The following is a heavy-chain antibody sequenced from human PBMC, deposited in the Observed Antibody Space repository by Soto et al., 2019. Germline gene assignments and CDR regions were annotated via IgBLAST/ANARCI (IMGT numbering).Heavy chain of an antibody. CDR2: ISWSSASI. Sequence: GGSLRLSCAASGFTFDDYAMHWVLQAPWKGLEWVSGISWSSASIGYADSVKGRFTISRDNAKNTLYLQMNSLRADDTALYYCAKSGIVATMRTFSWFDSWGQGTLVTVSS. CDR3: AKSGIVATMRTFSWFDS. J-gene: IGHJ5*01. CDR1: GFTFDDYA. V-gene: IGHV3-9*01. D-gene: IGHD2-2*01.